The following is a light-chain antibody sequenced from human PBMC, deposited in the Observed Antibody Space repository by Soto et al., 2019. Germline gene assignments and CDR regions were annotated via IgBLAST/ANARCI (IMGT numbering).Light chain of an antibody. J-gene: IGKJ1*01. Sequence: AIRMTQSPSSFSASTGDRVTITCRASQGISSYLAWYQQKPGRAPKLLIYAASTLQSGVPSRFSGGGSGTDFTLTISCLQSEGFATYYCQQYYSYPPWTFGQGTKVDIK. CDR1: QGISSY. CDR2: AAS. V-gene: IGKV1-8*01. CDR3: QQYYSYPPWT.